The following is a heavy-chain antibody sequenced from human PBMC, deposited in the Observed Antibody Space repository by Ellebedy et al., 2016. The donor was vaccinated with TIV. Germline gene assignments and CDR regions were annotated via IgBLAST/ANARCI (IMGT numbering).Heavy chain of an antibody. J-gene: IGHJ4*02. D-gene: IGHD6-19*01. Sequence: PGGSLRLSCAASGFTFSNYAMHWVRQAPGKGLEWVAVISHDGSSQYYADSVKGRFTVSRANSMTTVYLEMNSLRAEDTAVYYCARDLDKSSGWYGGAAYWGQGTLVTVSS. CDR3: ARDLDKSSGWYGGAAY. V-gene: IGHV3-30-3*01. CDR2: ISHDGSSQ. CDR1: GFTFSNYA.